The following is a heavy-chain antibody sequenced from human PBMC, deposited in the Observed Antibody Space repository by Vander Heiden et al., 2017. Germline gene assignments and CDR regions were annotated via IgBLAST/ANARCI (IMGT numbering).Heavy chain of an antibody. Sequence: QVQLVASGGGVVHPGRSLRLSCAASGFTFRSYGWHWVRQAPGKGLEWVAVIWYDGSNKYYADSVKGRFTISRDNSKNTLYLQMNSLRAEDTAVYYCARDATILRFLEWGDGMDVWGQGTTVTVSS. CDR2: IWYDGSNK. CDR3: ARDATILRFLEWGDGMDV. J-gene: IGHJ6*02. V-gene: IGHV3-33*01. D-gene: IGHD3-3*01. CDR1: GFTFRSYG.